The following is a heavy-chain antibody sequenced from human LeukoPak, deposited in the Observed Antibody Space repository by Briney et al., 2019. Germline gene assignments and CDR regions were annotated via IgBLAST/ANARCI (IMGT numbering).Heavy chain of an antibody. CDR1: GGSISSCY. CDR3: ARDTAMGLYYYGMDV. J-gene: IGHJ6*04. V-gene: IGHV4-59*01. CDR2: IYYSGST. Sequence: SETLSLTCTVSGGSISSCYWSWIRQPPGKGLEWIGYIYYSGSTNYSPSLKSRVTISVDTSKNQFSLKLSSVTAADTAVYYCARDTAMGLYYYGMDVWGKGTTVTVSS. D-gene: IGHD5-18*01.